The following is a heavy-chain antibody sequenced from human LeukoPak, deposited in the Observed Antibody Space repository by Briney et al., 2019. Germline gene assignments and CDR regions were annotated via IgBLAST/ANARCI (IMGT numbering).Heavy chain of an antibody. CDR1: GYTLTELS. J-gene: IGHJ6*03. Sequence: ASVKVSCKVSGYTLTELSMHWVRQAPGKGLEWMGGFDPEDGETIYAQKFQGRVTMTEDTSTDTAYMEPSSLRSEDTAVYYCATVTRGYSYGYGPDYYYYMDVWGKGTTVTVSS. CDR2: FDPEDGET. D-gene: IGHD5-18*01. CDR3: ATVTRGYSYGYGPDYYYYMDV. V-gene: IGHV1-24*01.